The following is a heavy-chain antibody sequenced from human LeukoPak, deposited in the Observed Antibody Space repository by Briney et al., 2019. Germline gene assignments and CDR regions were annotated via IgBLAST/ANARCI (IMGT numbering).Heavy chain of an antibody. CDR3: AREVFGATSFDY. V-gene: IGHV1-2*02. D-gene: IGHD3-3*01. CDR2: INPNSGGT. J-gene: IGHJ4*02. CDR1: GYTFTSYG. Sequence: ASVKVSCKASGYTFTSYGISWVRQAPGQGLEWMGWINPNSGGTNYAQKFQGRVTMTRDTSISTAYMELSRLRSDDTAVYYCAREVFGATSFDYWGQGTLVTVSS.